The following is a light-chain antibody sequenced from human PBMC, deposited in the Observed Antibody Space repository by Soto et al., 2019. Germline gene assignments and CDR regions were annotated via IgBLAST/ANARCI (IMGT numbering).Light chain of an antibody. CDR3: CSYAGTYTLV. CDR2: DVN. Sequence: QSVLTQPRSVSGSPGQSVAISCTGTRSDVGGYNYVSWYQQHPGKAPQLMDYDVNKRPSGVPDRFSGSKSGNTASLTISGLQAEDEADYYCCSYAGTYTLVFGGGTKLTVL. CDR1: RSDVGGYNY. V-gene: IGLV2-11*01. J-gene: IGLJ2*01.